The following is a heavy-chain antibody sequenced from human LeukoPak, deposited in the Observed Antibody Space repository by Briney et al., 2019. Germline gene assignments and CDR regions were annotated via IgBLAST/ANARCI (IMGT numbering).Heavy chain of an antibody. CDR3: ATAGNYRFDY. CDR1: GITFSTTW. Sequence: RGSLRLSCAASGITFSTTWMHWVRQAPGKGLVWVSRMNGDGSTTNYADSVKGRCTISRDNAKNTLYLEMNSLSAEDTAVYYCATAGNYRFDYWGQGTLVTVSS. V-gene: IGHV3-74*01. J-gene: IGHJ4*02. CDR2: MNGDGSTT. D-gene: IGHD1-7*01.